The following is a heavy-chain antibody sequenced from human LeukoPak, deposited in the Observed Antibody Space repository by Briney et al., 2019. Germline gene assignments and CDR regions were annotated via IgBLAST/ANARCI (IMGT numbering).Heavy chain of an antibody. J-gene: IGHJ4*02. CDR3: AIVRFDYYDSSGYYPFDY. V-gene: IGHV1-46*01. CDR2: INPSGGSP. D-gene: IGHD3-22*01. Sequence: ASVKVSCKASGYTFTSYYMHWVRQAPGQGLEWMGIINPSGGSPSYAQKFQGRVTMTRDTSTSTVYMELSSLRSEDTAVYYCAIVRFDYYDSSGYYPFDYWGQGTLVSVLS. CDR1: GYTFTSYY.